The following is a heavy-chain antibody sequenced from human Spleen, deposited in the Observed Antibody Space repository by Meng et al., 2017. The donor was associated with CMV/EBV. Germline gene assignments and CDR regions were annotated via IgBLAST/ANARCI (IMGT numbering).Heavy chain of an antibody. CDR3: ANLWFGHYFEN. V-gene: IGHV3-30*02. CDR2: IRYDGSNK. J-gene: IGHJ4*02. Sequence: GESLKISCAASGFTFRNYGMHWVRQAPGKGLEWVSFIRYDGSNKYNADFVKGRFTISRDNTKNTVYLQMNSLSAEDTAIYYCANLWFGHYFENWGQGTLVTVSS. D-gene: IGHD3-10*01. CDR1: GFTFRNYG.